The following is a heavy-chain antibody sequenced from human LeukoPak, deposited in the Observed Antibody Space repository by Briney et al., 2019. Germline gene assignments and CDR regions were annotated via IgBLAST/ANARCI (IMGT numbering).Heavy chain of an antibody. CDR2: INPNSGGT. J-gene: IGHJ4*02. D-gene: IGHD3-22*01. CDR3: ARAFEGGVSSGYISAY. Sequence: ASVKVSCKASGYTFTGYYMHWVRQAPGQGLEWMGWINPNSGGTNYAQKFQGRVTMTRDTSISTAYMELSRLRSDDTAVYYCARAFEGGVSSGYISAYWGQGTLVTVSS. CDR1: GYTFTGYY. V-gene: IGHV1-2*02.